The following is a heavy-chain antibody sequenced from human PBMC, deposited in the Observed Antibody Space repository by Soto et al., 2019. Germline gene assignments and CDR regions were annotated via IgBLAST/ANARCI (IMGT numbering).Heavy chain of an antibody. J-gene: IGHJ4*02. V-gene: IGHV3-49*03. CDR1: GFTFGDYA. CDR2: IRSKAYGGTT. D-gene: IGHD2-2*01. Sequence: PGGSLRLSCTASGFTFGDYAMSWFRQAPGKGLEWVGFIRSKAYGGTTEYAASVKGRFTISRDDSKSIAYLQMNSLKTEDTAVYYCTRADIVVVPAANDFDYWGQGTLVTVSS. CDR3: TRADIVVVPAANDFDY.